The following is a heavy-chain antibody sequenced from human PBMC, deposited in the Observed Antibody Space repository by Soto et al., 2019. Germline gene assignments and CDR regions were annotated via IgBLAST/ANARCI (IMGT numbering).Heavy chain of an antibody. V-gene: IGHV4-39*01. CDR3: ARAGPYDILIPGYYYGMDV. J-gene: IGHJ6*02. D-gene: IGHD3-9*01. CDR1: GGSISSSSHY. CDR2: MFYSGST. Sequence: PSETLCLTCTVSGGSISSSSHYWGWLRQPPGKGLEWIGTMFYSGSTYYNPSLKSRVTIPVDTSKNQFSLKLSSVTAADTAVYYCARAGPYDILIPGYYYGMDVWGQGTTVTVSS.